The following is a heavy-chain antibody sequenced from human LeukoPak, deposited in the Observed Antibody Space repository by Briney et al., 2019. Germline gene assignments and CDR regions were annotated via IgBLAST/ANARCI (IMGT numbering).Heavy chain of an antibody. CDR1: GGSISSYY. CDR3: AGTYYDFWSGYYGPIDY. Sequence: PSETLSLTCTVSGGSISSYYWSWIRQPPGKGLEWIGYIYYSGSTNYNPSLKSRVTISVDTSKNQFFLKLSSVTAADTAVYYCAGTYYDFWSGYYGPIDYWGQGTLVTVSS. CDR2: IYYSGST. J-gene: IGHJ4*02. D-gene: IGHD3-3*01. V-gene: IGHV4-59*01.